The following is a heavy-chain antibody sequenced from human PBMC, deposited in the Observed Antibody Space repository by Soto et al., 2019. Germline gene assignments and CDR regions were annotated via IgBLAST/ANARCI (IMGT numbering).Heavy chain of an antibody. J-gene: IGHJ6*02. CDR2: INPNSGGT. V-gene: IGHV1-2*04. CDR1: GYTFSDYY. Sequence: ASVKVSCKASGYTFSDYYIHWVRQAPGQGLEWMGWINPNSGGTNYAQKFQGWVTMTRDTSISTAYMELSRLRSDDTAVYYCARDTVVVPAAHIYYYYGMDVWGQGTTVTVSS. D-gene: IGHD2-2*01. CDR3: ARDTVVVPAAHIYYYYGMDV.